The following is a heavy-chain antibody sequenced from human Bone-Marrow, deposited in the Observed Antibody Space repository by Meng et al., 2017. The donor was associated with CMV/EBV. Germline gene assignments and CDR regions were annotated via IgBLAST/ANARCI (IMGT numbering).Heavy chain of an antibody. D-gene: IGHD6-13*01. Sequence: GESLKISCAASGFSFNRYGMHWVRQSPDKGLEWVAFIWDDGINKYYADSVKGRFIISRDNSKNQLYLEMNRLRAEDTAVYYCAEVGGYSSMSDYWGQGTLVTVSS. V-gene: IGHV3-30*02. J-gene: IGHJ4*02. CDR1: GFSFNRYG. CDR2: IWDDGINK. CDR3: AEVGGYSSMSDY.